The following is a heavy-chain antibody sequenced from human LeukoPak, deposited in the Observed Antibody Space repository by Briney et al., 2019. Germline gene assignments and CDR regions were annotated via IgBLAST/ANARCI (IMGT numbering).Heavy chain of an antibody. CDR3: AKAELVGAAGAVGY. V-gene: IGHV3-23*01. D-gene: IGHD2-15*01. J-gene: IGHJ4*02. Sequence: GGSLRLSCAASGFTFSSFAMSWVRQAPGKGLEWVSAISGSGGSTYYADSVKGRFSISRDNSKNTLYLQMNSLRAEDTAVYYCAKAELVGAAGAVGYWGQGTLVTVS. CDR1: GFTFSSFA. CDR2: ISGSGGST.